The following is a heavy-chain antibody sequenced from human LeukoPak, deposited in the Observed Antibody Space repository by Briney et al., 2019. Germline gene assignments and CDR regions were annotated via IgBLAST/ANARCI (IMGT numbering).Heavy chain of an antibody. Sequence: PGGSLRLSCAGTGFTFSTYAMHWVRQAPGKGLEWVSYISDSSSITYYADSVKGRFTISRDNAKNSLSLQLNSLRAEDTAVYYCAREGRGYYYYGMDVWGQGTTVTVSS. CDR3: AREGRGYYYYGMDV. J-gene: IGHJ6*02. CDR2: ISDSSSIT. CDR1: GFTFSTYA. V-gene: IGHV3-48*01.